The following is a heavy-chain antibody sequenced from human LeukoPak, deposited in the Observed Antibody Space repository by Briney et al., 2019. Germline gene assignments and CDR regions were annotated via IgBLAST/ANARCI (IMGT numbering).Heavy chain of an antibody. CDR1: GFTISNYW. V-gene: IGHV3-74*03. D-gene: IGHD6-6*01. J-gene: IGHJ4*02. CDR3: AREEGRDPSSSSGY. CDR2: IHPDGSIT. Sequence: GGSLRLSCVGSGFTISNYWMHWVRQAPGTGLVWVSRIHPDGSITTYADSVKGRFTISRDNAKNTLYLQMNSLRVEDTAVYYSAREEGRDPSSSSGYWGQGTLVTVSS.